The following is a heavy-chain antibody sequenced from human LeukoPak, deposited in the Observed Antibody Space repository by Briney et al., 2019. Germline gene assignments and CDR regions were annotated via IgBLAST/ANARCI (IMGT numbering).Heavy chain of an antibody. CDR2: INPNSGGT. D-gene: IGHD2-2*01. J-gene: IGHJ4*02. CDR1: GYTFTGYY. CDR3: ARAYYSLVVPAATGDY. Sequence: ASVKVSCKASGYTFTGYYMHWVRQAPGQGLEWMGWINPNSGGTNYAQKFQGRVTMTRDTSISTAYMELSRLRSDDTAVYYCARAYYSLVVPAATGDYWGQGTLVTVSS. V-gene: IGHV1-2*02.